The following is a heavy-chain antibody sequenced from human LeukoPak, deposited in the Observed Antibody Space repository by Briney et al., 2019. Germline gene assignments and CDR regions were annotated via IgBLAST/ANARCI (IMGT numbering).Heavy chain of an antibody. V-gene: IGHV4-59*01. D-gene: IGHD3-22*01. CDR1: GGSISSYY. CDR2: IYYSGST. Sequence: SETLSLTCTVSGGSISSYYWSWIRQPPGKGLEWVGYIYYSGSTNYNPSLKSRVTISVDTSKNQFSLRLSSATAADTAVYYCARVTGYMIEDYFDYWGQGTLVTVSS. CDR3: ARVTGYMIEDYFDY. J-gene: IGHJ4*02.